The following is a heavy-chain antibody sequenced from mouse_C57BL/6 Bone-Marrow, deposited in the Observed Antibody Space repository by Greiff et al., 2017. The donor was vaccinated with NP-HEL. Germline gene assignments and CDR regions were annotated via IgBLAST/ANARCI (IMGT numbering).Heavy chain of an antibody. CDR1: GYSITSGYY. D-gene: IGHD1-1*01. CDR2: ISYDGSN. CDR3: AITVVATYWYFDV. Sequence: EVQLVESGPGLVKPSQSLSLTCSVTGYSITSGYYWNWIRQFPGNKLEWMGYISYDGSNNYNPSLKNRISITRDTSKNQFFLKLNSVTTEDTATYYCAITVVATYWYFDVWGTGTTVTVSS. V-gene: IGHV3-6*01. J-gene: IGHJ1*03.